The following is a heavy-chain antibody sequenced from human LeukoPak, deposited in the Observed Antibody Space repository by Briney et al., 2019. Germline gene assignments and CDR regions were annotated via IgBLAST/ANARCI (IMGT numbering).Heavy chain of an antibody. Sequence: SETLSLTCAVYGGSFSGYYWSWVRQPPGKGLEWIGEINHSGSTNYNPSLKSRVTISVDTSKNQFSLKLSSVTAADTAVYYCARGRGKVVPASWFAWFDPWGQGTLVTVSS. D-gene: IGHD2-2*01. CDR3: ARGRGKVVPASWFAWFDP. CDR1: GGSFSGYY. CDR2: INHSGST. V-gene: IGHV4-34*01. J-gene: IGHJ5*02.